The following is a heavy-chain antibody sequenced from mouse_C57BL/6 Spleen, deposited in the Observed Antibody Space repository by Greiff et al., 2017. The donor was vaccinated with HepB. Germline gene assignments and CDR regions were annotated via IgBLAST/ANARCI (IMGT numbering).Heavy chain of an antibody. D-gene: IGHD1-1*01. CDR1: GFTFSSYA. J-gene: IGHJ2*01. CDR2: ISDGGSYT. V-gene: IGHV5-4*01. CDR3: AREEYYGSSYYFDY. Sequence: EVKVEESGGGLVKPGGSLKLSCAASGFTFSSYAMSWVRQTPEKRLEWVATISDGGSYTYYPDNVKGRFTISRDNAKNNLYLQMSHLKSEDTAMYYCAREEYYGSSYYFDYWGQGTTLTVSS.